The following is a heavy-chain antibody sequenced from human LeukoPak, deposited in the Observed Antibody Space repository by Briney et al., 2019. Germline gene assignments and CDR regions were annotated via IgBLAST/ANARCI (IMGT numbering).Heavy chain of an antibody. CDR3: ARGGDY. D-gene: IGHD3-10*01. CDR2: ISWNSGNI. V-gene: IGHV3-9*01. J-gene: IGHJ4*02. Sequence: GGSLRLSCTASGFTFDDYAMHWVRQAPGKGLQWVSGISWNSGNIDYAESVKGRFTISRDNAKNSLYLQMNSLRAEDTAVYYCARGGDYWGQGTLVTVSS. CDR1: GFTFDDYA.